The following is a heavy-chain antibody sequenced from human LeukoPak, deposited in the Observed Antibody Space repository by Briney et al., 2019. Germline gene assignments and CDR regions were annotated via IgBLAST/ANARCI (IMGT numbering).Heavy chain of an antibody. J-gene: IGHJ4*02. Sequence: ASVKVSCKASGGTFSSYAISWVRQAPGQGLEWMEGIIPIFGTANYAQKLQGRVTMTTDTSTSTAYMEPRSLRSDDTAVYYCARQDYGDSDYWGQGTLVTVSS. CDR1: GGTFSSYA. V-gene: IGHV1-69*05. D-gene: IGHD4-17*01. CDR2: IIPIFGTA. CDR3: ARQDYGDSDY.